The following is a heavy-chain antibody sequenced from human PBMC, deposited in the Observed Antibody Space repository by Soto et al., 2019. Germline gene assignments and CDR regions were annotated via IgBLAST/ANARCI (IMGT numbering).Heavy chain of an antibody. CDR1: GDTISTGGYT. V-gene: IGHV4-30-2*01. D-gene: IGHD2-8*02. J-gene: IGHJ4*02. CDR3: ARDKITGLFAY. Sequence: SETLSLTCDVSGDTISTGGYTWAWIRQPPGKALEWIGHTYHSGNTNYNPSLKSRVTISVDTSKNQFSLKLTSVTAADTAVYYCARDKITGLFAYWGQGTLVTVSS. CDR2: TYHSGNT.